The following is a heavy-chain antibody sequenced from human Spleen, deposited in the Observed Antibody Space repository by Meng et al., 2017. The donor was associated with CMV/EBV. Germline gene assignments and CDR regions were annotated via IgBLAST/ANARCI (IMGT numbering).Heavy chain of an antibody. CDR2: ISAYNGNT. CDR1: GYTFTDYY. D-gene: IGHD4-17*01. Sequence: ASVKVSCKASGYTFTDYYIHWVRQAPGQGLEWMGWISAYNGNTNYAQKLQGRVTMTTDTSTSTAYMELRSLRSDDTAVYYCARDASDYGDRGSWFDPWGQGTLVTVSS. V-gene: IGHV1-18*04. J-gene: IGHJ5*02. CDR3: ARDASDYGDRGSWFDP.